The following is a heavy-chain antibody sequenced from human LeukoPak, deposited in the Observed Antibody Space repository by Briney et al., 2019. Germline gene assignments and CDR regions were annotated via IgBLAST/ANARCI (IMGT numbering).Heavy chain of an antibody. CDR1: GFNFSTSW. J-gene: IGHJ4*02. Sequence: QSGGSLRLSCAASGFNFSTSWMNWVRQVPGKGLVWVSRIKTDGTTTTYADFVKGRVTISRDNAKNTLYLQMNSLRAEDTAVYYCARGGSPFYWGQGALVTVSS. CDR3: ARGGSPFY. CDR2: IKTDGTTT. D-gene: IGHD3-10*01. V-gene: IGHV3-74*01.